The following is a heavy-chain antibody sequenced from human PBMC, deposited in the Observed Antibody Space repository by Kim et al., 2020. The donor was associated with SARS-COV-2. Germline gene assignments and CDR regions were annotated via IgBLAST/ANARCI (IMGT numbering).Heavy chain of an antibody. CDR1: GGSINSGDYS. CDR2: ISYSGNT. CDR3: ARDKEYSYGHGDYYYGMDV. Sequence: SETLSLTCTVSGGSINSGDYSWNWIRQPPGKGLEWIGYISYSGNTYYNPSFKSRVTLSADTPKNQFSLELSSVTAADTAVYYCARDKEYSYGHGDYYYGMDVWGQGTTVTVSS. D-gene: IGHD5-18*01. V-gene: IGHV4-30-4*01. J-gene: IGHJ6*02.